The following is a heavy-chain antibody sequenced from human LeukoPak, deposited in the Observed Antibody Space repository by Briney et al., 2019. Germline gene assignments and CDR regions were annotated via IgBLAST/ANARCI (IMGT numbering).Heavy chain of an antibody. D-gene: IGHD3-22*01. CDR1: GGSISSGSYY. Sequence: PSQTLSLTCTVSGGSISSGSYYWSWLRQPAGKGLEWIGRIYTSGSTNYNPSLKSRVTISVDTSKNQFSLKLTSVTAADTAVYYCARLLGSSGYAGDWYFDLWGPGALVTVSS. CDR3: ARLLGSSGYAGDWYFDL. J-gene: IGHJ2*01. V-gene: IGHV4-61*02. CDR2: IYTSGST.